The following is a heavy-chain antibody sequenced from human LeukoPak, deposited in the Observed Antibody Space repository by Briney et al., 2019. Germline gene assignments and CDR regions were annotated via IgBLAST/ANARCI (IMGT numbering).Heavy chain of an antibody. CDR3: ARVVGATPGDAFDI. V-gene: IGHV3-48*01. Sequence: GGSLRLSCAASGFTFSSYAMSWVRQAPGKGLEWVSYISSSSSTIYYADSVKGRFTISRDNAKNSLYLQMNSLRAEDTAVYYCARVVGATPGDAFDIWGQGTMVTVSS. CDR2: ISSSSSTI. J-gene: IGHJ3*02. CDR1: GFTFSSYA. D-gene: IGHD1-26*01.